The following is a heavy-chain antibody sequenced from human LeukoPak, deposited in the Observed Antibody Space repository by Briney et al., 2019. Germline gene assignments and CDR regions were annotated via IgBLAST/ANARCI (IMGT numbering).Heavy chain of an antibody. D-gene: IGHD5-12*01. V-gene: IGHV3-30*18. CDR1: GFTFSSYG. CDR2: ISYDGSNK. J-gene: IGHJ4*02. Sequence: GGSLRLSCAASGFTFSSYGMHWVRQAPGKGLEWVAVISYDGSNKYYADSVKGRFTISRDNSKNTLYLQMNSLRAEDTAVYYCAKPIFSGYDYFDYWGQGTLVTVSS. CDR3: AKPIFSGYDYFDY.